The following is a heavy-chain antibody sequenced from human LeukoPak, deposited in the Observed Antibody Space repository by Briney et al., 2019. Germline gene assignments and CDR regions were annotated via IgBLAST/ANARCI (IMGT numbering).Heavy chain of an antibody. V-gene: IGHV4-34*01. CDR2: INHSGST. CDR3: ARVGGYGAGY. Sequence: SETLSLTCVVYGGSFSGYYWSWIRQPPGGGLEWGGEINHSGSTNYNPSLKSHLPISVDTSKTQSSLKLSSVTAADTAVYYCARVGGYGAGYWGQGTLVTVS. CDR1: GGSFSGYY. D-gene: IGHD4-17*01. J-gene: IGHJ4*02.